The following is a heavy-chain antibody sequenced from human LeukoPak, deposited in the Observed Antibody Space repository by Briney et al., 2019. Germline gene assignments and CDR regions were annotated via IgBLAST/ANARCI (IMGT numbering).Heavy chain of an antibody. Sequence: GGSLRLSCAASGFTFSSYSMNWVRQAPGKGLEWVSSISSSSSYIYYADSVKGRFTISRDNAKNSLYLQMNSLRAEDTAVYYCAREFYYYYDSSGYYPEPIDYWGQGTLVTVSS. V-gene: IGHV3-21*01. CDR2: ISSSSSYI. CDR1: GFTFSSYS. D-gene: IGHD3-22*01. J-gene: IGHJ4*02. CDR3: AREFYYYYDSSGYYPEPIDY.